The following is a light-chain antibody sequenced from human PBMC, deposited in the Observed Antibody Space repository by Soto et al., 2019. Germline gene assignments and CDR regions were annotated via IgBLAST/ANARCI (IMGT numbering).Light chain of an antibody. J-gene: IGKJ1*01. CDR2: GTS. Sequence: MVLAQAPGTMSLSPGERATLSCRASQSVSSSYLAWYQQKPGQAPRLLIYGTSSRATAIPDRFSGSGSGTDFTLTISRLEPEDFAVYYCQQYGSSSWTFGQGTKVDI. CDR3: QQYGSSSWT. CDR1: QSVSSSY. V-gene: IGKV3-20*01.